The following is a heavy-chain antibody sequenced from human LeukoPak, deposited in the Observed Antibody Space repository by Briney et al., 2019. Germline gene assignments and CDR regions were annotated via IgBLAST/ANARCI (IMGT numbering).Heavy chain of an antibody. V-gene: IGHV4-59*12. Sequence: PSETLSLTCTVSGGSISSYYWSWIRQPPGKGLEWIGYIYHSGSTYYNPSLKSRVTISVDRSKNQFSLKLSSVTAADTAVYYCARATDCGDPFDYWGQGTLVTVSS. CDR2: IYHSGST. CDR1: GGSISSYY. J-gene: IGHJ4*02. CDR3: ARATDCGDPFDY. D-gene: IGHD4-17*01.